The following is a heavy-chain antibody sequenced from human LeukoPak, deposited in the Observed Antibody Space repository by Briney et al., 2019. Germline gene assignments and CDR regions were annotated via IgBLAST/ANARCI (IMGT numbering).Heavy chain of an antibody. V-gene: IGHV4-39*07. Sequence: SETLSLTCTVSGGSISSSSYYWGWIRQPPGKGLEWIGNIYYSGSTYYNASLKSRVTISVDTSKNQFSLKLSSVTAADTAVYYCARERVTVVTPGYFDYWGQGTLVTVSS. CDR3: ARERVTVVTPGYFDY. J-gene: IGHJ4*02. D-gene: IGHD4-23*01. CDR1: GGSISSSSYY. CDR2: IYYSGST.